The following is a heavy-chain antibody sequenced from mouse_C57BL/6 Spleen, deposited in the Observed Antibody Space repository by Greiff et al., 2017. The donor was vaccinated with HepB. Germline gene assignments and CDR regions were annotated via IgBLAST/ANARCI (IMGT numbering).Heavy chain of an antibody. CDR3: ARGLYDGYYGFAY. CDR1: GFTFSSYA. J-gene: IGHJ3*01. D-gene: IGHD2-3*01. CDR2: ISDGGSYT. V-gene: IGHV5-4*01. Sequence: DVQLVESGGGLVKPGGSLKLSCAASGFTFSSYAMSWVRQTPEKRLEWVATISDGGSYTYYPDNVKGRFTISRDNAKNNLYLQMSHLKSEDTAMYYCARGLYDGYYGFAYWGQGTLVTVSA.